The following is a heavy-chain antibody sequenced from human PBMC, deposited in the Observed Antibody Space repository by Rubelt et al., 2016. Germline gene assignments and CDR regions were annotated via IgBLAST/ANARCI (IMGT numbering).Heavy chain of an antibody. CDR3: ARGHYTRVGRASLHY. Sequence: QVQLQQWGAGLLKPSETLSLTCAVYGGSFSGYYWSWIRQPPGKGLEWIGEINHSGSTNYNPSLKSRVTISVDTSKNQSPLNRRAVTAAGTVVYYGARGHYTRVGRASLHYWGQGTLVTVSS. J-gene: IGHJ4*02. V-gene: IGHV4-34*01. CDR1: GGSFSGYY. CDR2: INHSGST. D-gene: IGHD1-26*01.